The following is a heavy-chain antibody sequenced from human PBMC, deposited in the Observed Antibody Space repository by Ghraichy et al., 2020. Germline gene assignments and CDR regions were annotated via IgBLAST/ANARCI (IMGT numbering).Heavy chain of an antibody. CDR1: GGSISSSSYY. Sequence: SETLSLTCTVSGGSISSSSYYWGWIRQPPGKGLEWIGSIYYSGSTYYNPSLKSRVTISVDTSKNQFSLKLSSVTAADTAVYYCARTGNGFYYYGMDVWGQGTTVTVSS. CDR2: IYYSGST. J-gene: IGHJ6*02. CDR3: ARTGNGFYYYGMDV. D-gene: IGHD4-23*01. V-gene: IGHV4-39*01.